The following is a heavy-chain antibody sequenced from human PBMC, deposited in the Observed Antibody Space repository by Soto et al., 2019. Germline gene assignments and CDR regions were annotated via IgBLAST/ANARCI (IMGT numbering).Heavy chain of an antibody. CDR3: ARDIVGAPSDY. D-gene: IGHD1-26*01. J-gene: IGHJ4*02. CDR2: INAGNGNT. CDR1: GYTFTSYA. V-gene: IGHV1-3*01. Sequence: QVQLVQSGAEVKKPGASVKVSCKASGYTFTSYAMHWVRQAPGQRLEWMGWINAGNGNTKYSQKFQGRVTITRDTAASTAYMELSSLRSEDTAVYYCARDIVGAPSDYWGQGTLVTVSS.